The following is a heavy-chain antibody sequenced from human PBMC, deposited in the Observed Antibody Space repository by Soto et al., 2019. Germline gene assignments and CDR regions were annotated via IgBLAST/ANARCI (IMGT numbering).Heavy chain of an antibody. CDR1: GDSVSSNSAA. CDR3: AGTTSLQRYYMDV. CDR2: TYYRSRWYN. D-gene: IGHD1-7*01. J-gene: IGHJ6*03. Sequence: PTLSLTCAISGDSVSSNSAAWNWIRQSPSRGLEWLGRTYYRSRWYNDYAVSVKSRITVNPDTSKNQFSLHLNSVTPEDTAVYYCAGTTSLQRYYMDVWDKGTTVTVSS. V-gene: IGHV6-1*01.